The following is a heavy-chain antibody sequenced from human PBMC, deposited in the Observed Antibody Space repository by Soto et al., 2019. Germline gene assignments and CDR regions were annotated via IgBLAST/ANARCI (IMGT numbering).Heavy chain of an antibody. CDR1: GFTFSSYE. J-gene: IGHJ6*02. Sequence: GGSLRLSCAASGFTFSSYEMNWVRQAPGKGLERVSYISSSGSTIYYADSVKGRFTISRDNAKNSLYLQMNSLRAEDTAVYYCARVMTTVTPVVYYGMDVWGQGTTVTVSS. CDR3: ARVMTTVTPVVYYGMDV. V-gene: IGHV3-48*03. CDR2: ISSSGSTI. D-gene: IGHD4-4*01.